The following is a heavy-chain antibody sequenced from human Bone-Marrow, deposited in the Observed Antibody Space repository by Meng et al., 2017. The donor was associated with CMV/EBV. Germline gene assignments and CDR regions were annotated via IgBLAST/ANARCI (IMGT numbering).Heavy chain of an antibody. CDR1: GGTFSSYT. V-gene: IGHV1-69*02. Sequence: SVKVSCKASGGTFSSYTISWVRQAPGQGLEWMGRIILILGIANYAQKFQGRVTITADKSTSTAYMELSRLRSEDTAVYYCARGDTWRYYDYVWGSYRPTNYYFDYWGQGTLVTVSS. CDR2: IILILGIA. CDR3: ARGDTWRYYDYVWGSYRPTNYYFDY. J-gene: IGHJ4*02. D-gene: IGHD3-16*02.